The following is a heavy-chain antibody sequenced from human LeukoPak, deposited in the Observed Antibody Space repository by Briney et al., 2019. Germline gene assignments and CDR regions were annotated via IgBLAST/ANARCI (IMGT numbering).Heavy chain of an antibody. CDR3: ARGSGYSYSFTGRERTKSRLDY. Sequence: PGGSLRLSCAASGFTFSDNYMSWIRQAPGKGLEWVSYISSGNTKYYAHSVKGRFTISRDSSKNTLYLQMNSLRAADTAVYYCARGSGYSYSFTGRERTKSRLDYWGQGTLVTVSS. V-gene: IGHV3-69-1*01. J-gene: IGHJ4*02. D-gene: IGHD5-18*01. CDR1: GFTFSDNY. CDR2: ISSGNTK.